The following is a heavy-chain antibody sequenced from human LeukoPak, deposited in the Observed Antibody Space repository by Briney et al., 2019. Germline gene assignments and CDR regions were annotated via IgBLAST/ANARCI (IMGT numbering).Heavy chain of an antibody. J-gene: IGHJ3*01. V-gene: IGHV3-30-3*01. CDR1: GYTFSDYA. Sequence: SGGSLRLSCAASGYTFSDYAMHLGRQAPGKGLEWVAVLSYGGTNKYYADSVKGRFTISRDNSKNTMFLQMNSLRAEDTAVYHCARDRSGYANDAFDFWGQGTMVTVSS. CDR3: ARDRSGYANDAFDF. CDR2: LSYGGTNK. D-gene: IGHD3-3*01.